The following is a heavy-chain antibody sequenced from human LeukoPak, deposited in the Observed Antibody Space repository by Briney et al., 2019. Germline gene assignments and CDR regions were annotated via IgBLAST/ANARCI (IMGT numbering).Heavy chain of an antibody. D-gene: IGHD3-10*01. V-gene: IGHV4-59*01. J-gene: IGHJ5*02. CDR3: ARVSYGSGSPNWFDP. Sequence: PSETLSLTCTVSGGSISSYYWSWIRQPPGKGLEWMGYIYYSGSTNYNPSLKSRVPISVDTSKNQFFLKLSSVTAADTAVYYCARVSYGSGSPNWFDPWGQGTLVTVSS. CDR2: IYYSGST. CDR1: GGSISSYY.